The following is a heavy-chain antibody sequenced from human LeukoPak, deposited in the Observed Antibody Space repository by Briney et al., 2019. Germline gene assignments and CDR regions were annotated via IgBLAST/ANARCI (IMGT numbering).Heavy chain of an antibody. CDR3: ARHSINSSSFDY. CDR1: GGSISSYY. CDR2: IYYSGST. V-gene: IGHV4-59*08. J-gene: IGHJ4*03. D-gene: IGHD6-13*01. Sequence: PSETLSLTCTVSGGSISSYYWSWIRQPPGKGLEWIGYIYYSGSTNYNPSLKSRVTISVDTSKNQFSLKLSSVIAADTAVYYCARHSINSSSFDYWGQGTLVTVSS.